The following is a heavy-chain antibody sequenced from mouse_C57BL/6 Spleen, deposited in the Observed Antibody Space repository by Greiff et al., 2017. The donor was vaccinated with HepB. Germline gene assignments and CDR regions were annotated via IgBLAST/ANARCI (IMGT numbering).Heavy chain of an antibody. Sequence: EVQLVESGGDLVKPGGSLKLSCAASGFTFSSYGMSWVRQTPDKRLEWVATISSGGSYTYYPDIVKGLFTISRDNAKNTLYLQMSTLTSEDTALYYCARHPHAMDYWGQGTSVTVSS. CDR3: ARHPHAMDY. CDR1: GFTFSSYG. CDR2: ISSGGSYT. V-gene: IGHV5-6*01. J-gene: IGHJ4*01.